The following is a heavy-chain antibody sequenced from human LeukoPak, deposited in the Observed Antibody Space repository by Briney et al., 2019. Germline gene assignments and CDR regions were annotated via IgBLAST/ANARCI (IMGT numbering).Heavy chain of an antibody. CDR2: IYTSGST. CDR3: ARVLSYDFWSGYSADPNWFDP. Sequence: SETLSLTCTVSGGSISSYYWSWIRQPAGKGLEWIGRIYTSGSTNYNPSLKSRVTTSVDTSKNQFSLKLSSVTAADTAVYYCARVLSYDFWSGYSADPNWFDPWGQGTLVTVSS. D-gene: IGHD3-3*01. CDR1: GGSISSYY. V-gene: IGHV4-4*07. J-gene: IGHJ5*02.